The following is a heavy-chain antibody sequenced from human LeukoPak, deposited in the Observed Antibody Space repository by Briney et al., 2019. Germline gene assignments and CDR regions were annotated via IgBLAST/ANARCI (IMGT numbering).Heavy chain of an antibody. Sequence: GGSLRISCAASGFTFSSYAMSWVRQAPGKGLEWVSAISGSGGSTYYADSVKGRFTISRDNSKNTLYLQMNSLRAEDTAVYYCAREGAVAGTPPFDYWGQGTLVTVSS. D-gene: IGHD6-19*01. J-gene: IGHJ4*02. V-gene: IGHV3-23*01. CDR1: GFTFSSYA. CDR2: ISGSGGST. CDR3: AREGAVAGTPPFDY.